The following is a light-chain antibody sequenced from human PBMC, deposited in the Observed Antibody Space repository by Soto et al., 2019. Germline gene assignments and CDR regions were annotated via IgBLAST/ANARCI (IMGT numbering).Light chain of an antibody. CDR3: QQYGSSPSLT. CDR2: GAS. V-gene: IGKV3-20*01. J-gene: IGKJ4*01. CDR1: QSVSSSY. Sequence: EIVLTQSPGTLYLSQGERATLSCRASQSVSSSYLDWYQQKPGQAPRLLIYGASSKATGIPDRLSGSGSGTDFTLTISRLEPEDFAVNYCQQYGSSPSLTFGGGTKVEIK.